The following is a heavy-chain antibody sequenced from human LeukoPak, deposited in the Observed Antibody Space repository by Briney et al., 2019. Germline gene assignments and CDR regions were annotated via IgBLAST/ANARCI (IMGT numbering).Heavy chain of an antibody. CDR2: IYYSGST. Sequence: PSETLSLTCAVSGGSISTSNSYWGWIRRPPGKGLEWVGSIYYSGSTYYNPSLKSRVTISLDTSKNQFSLKLSSVTAADTAVYYCVRDPRNWNYFDYWGHGILVTVSS. CDR1: GGSISTSNSY. D-gene: IGHD1-20*01. V-gene: IGHV4-39*07. CDR3: VRDPRNWNYFDY. J-gene: IGHJ4*01.